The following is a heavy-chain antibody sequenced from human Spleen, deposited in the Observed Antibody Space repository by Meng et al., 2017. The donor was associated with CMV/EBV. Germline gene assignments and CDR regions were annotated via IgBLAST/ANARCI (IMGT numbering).Heavy chain of an antibody. CDR2: VISDGSGT. Sequence: GESLKISCAASGFTFSSYWMHWVRQVPGKGLVWVSRVISDGSGTSYADSVKGRFTVSRDNAKNMLYLQMNSLRAEDTAVYYCARGSSWLIDYWGQGTLVTVSS. CDR1: GFTFSSYW. CDR3: ARGSSWLIDY. V-gene: IGHV3-74*01. J-gene: IGHJ4*02. D-gene: IGHD6-13*01.